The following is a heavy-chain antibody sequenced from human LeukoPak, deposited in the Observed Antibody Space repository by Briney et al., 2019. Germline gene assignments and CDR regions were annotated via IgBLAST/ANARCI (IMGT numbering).Heavy chain of an antibody. CDR2: IYSSGSA. D-gene: IGHD6-13*01. Sequence: PSETLSLTCTVSGGSISTYYWKWIRQPAGQGLEWSGHIYSSGSANYNPSLKSRVTMSVDTSKNQFSLRLTSVTAADTAVYYCARRAGNSWFFDYWGQGILVTVSS. CDR1: GGSISTYY. J-gene: IGHJ4*02. V-gene: IGHV4-4*07. CDR3: ARRAGNSWFFDY.